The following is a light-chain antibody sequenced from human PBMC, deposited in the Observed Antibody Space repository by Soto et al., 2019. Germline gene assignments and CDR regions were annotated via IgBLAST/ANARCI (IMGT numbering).Light chain of an antibody. V-gene: IGLV2-8*01. CDR1: SSDVGAYNY. Sequence: QSVLTQPPSASGSPGQSVTISCIGTSSDVGAYNYVSRYQQHPGKVPKLMIYEVSKRPSGVPDRFSASKSGNTASLTVSGLQAEDEADYYCSSHGGSNNFYVFGTGTKV. J-gene: IGLJ1*01. CDR3: SSHGGSNNFYV. CDR2: EVS.